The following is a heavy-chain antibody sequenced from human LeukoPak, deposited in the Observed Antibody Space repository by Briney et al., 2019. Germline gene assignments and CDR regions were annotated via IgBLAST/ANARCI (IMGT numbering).Heavy chain of an antibody. J-gene: IGHJ3*02. CDR3: ARTVYDYRVDAFDI. V-gene: IGHV4-34*01. CDR2: INHSGST. CDR1: GGSFSGYY. D-gene: IGHD4-17*01. Sequence: SETLSLTCAVYGGSFSGYYWSWIRQPPGKGLEWIGEINHSGSTNYNPSLKSRVTISVDTSKNQFSLKLSSVTAADTAVYYCARTVYDYRVDAFDIWGQGTMVTVSS.